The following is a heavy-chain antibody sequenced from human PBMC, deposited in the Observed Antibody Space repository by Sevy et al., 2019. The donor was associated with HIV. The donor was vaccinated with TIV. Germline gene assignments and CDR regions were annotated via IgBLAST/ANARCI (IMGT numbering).Heavy chain of an antibody. Sequence: SETLSLTCTISGGSINDHCWSWIRQPPGKGLEWIGYFSDSGTTNYNPSLKSRVTISVDTSKNHFSLKLTSVTAADTAIYYCTKTHGGYYFDYWGQGTPVTVSS. CDR1: GGSINDHC. V-gene: IGHV4-59*11. J-gene: IGHJ4*02. D-gene: IGHD3-16*01. CDR3: TKTHGGYYFDY. CDR2: FSDSGTT.